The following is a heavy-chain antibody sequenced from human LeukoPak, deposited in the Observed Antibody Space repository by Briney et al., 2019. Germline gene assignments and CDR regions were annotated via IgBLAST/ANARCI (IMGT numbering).Heavy chain of an antibody. V-gene: IGHV4-38-2*02. CDR2: ISHSAVT. CDR3: GREGKLNYGILVS. J-gene: IGHJ5*02. CDR1: GYSISSAHY. D-gene: IGHD2-15*01. Sequence: SETLSLTCSVSGYSISSAHYWGWIRQPPGKGLEWIGSISHSAVTYYNPSLQSRVTISLDTSKNQLSLKLTSVTAADTAVYYCGREGKLNYGILVSWGQGTLVTVSS.